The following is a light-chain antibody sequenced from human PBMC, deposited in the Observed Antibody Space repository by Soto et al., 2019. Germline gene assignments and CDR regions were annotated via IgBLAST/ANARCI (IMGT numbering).Light chain of an antibody. CDR2: GAS. Sequence: EIVLTQSPATLSLSPGERATLSCRASQSVSSYLAWYHQKPGQAPRLLIYGASNRATGIPARFSASGSGTDFTLTISSLEPEDFAVYYCQQCSSWPRSFGRGTRVEIK. J-gene: IGKJ2*01. CDR3: QQCSSWPRS. CDR1: QSVSSY. V-gene: IGKV3-11*01.